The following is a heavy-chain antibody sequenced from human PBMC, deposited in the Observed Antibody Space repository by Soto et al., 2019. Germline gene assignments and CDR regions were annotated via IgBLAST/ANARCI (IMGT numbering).Heavy chain of an antibody. CDR2: INTNGRTT. CDR1: GFTFSDYY. V-gene: IGHV3-11*01. CDR3: ARGHYGLDV. J-gene: IGHJ6*02. Sequence: QVQLVESGGDLVKPGGSLRLSCAASGFTFSDYYMSWIRQAPGKGLEWVSYINTNGRTTNYADSVKGRFTISRDNAKNTLYLQMNSLRDEDTGVYYCARGHYGLDVWGQGTTVTVSS.